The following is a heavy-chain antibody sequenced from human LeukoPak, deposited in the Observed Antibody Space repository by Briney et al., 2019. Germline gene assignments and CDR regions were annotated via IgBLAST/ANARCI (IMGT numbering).Heavy chain of an antibody. J-gene: IGHJ4*02. CDR2: ISGGNSGGRT. Sequence: GGSLRLSCAASLFTFSSYAMSWVRQAPGKGLEWVSAISGGNSGGRTYYADSVKGRFTISRDNSKNTLYLQMNSLRAEDTALYYCAKGKQRELPFDCWGQGTLVTVSS. CDR3: AKGKQRELPFDC. V-gene: IGHV3-23*01. D-gene: IGHD1-26*01. CDR1: LFTFSSYA.